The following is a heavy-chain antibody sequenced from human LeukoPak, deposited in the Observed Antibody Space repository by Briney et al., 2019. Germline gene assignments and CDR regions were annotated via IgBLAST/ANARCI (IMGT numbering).Heavy chain of an antibody. J-gene: IGHJ4*02. CDR2: IYYSGSI. CDR1: GASISSYY. Sequence: SQTLSLICTVSGASISSYYWSWIRQPPGKGLEWIGDIYYSGSIKYNPSLKSRVTMSVDTSKNQFSLKLSSVTAADTAIYYCARENPSGYYNRPIDYWGQGTLVTVSS. D-gene: IGHD3-22*01. CDR3: ARENPSGYYNRPIDY. V-gene: IGHV4-59*01.